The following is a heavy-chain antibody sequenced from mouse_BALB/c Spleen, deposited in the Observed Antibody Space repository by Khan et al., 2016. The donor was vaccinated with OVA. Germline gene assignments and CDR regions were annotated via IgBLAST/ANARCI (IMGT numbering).Heavy chain of an antibody. D-gene: IGHD2-14*01. CDR2: INPSSGYT. CDR1: GYTFSSHT. V-gene: IGHV1-4*01. Sequence: QIQLVQSGAELARPGASVKMSCKASGYTFSSHTMHWVKQRPGQGLEWIGYINPSSGYTQYNQKFNDKATLTADISSSTAYMQLSSLTSEDSAVYYCARRTTEYALDYWGQGTSVTVSS. CDR3: ARRTTEYALDY. J-gene: IGHJ4*01.